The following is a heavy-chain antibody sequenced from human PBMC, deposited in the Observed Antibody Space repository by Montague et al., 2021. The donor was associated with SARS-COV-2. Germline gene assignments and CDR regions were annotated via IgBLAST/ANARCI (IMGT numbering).Heavy chain of an antibody. CDR2: MHSSGST. CDR3: ARAGHYYDSSGYWNAFHV. J-gene: IGHJ3*01. V-gene: IGHV4-61*02. D-gene: IGHD3-22*01. CDR1: GGSIASGYNY. Sequence: TLSLTCTVSGGSIASGYNYWSWIRQPAGILLEWIGRMHSSGSTDYNPSLKSRVAISVDLSKNQFSLKLNSVTAADTVVYYCARAGHYYDSSGYWNAFHVWGQGTLVTVSS.